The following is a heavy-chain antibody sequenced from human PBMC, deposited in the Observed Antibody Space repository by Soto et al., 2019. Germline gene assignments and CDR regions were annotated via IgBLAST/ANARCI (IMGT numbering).Heavy chain of an antibody. V-gene: IGHV1-8*01. CDR2: MNPGSGDT. J-gene: IGHJ5*02. Sequence: ASVKVSCKSSGYSFTNDDVTWVRQATGQGLEWMGWMNPGSGDTGYAQKFQGRVTMTRDISIATAYMELSSLRSDDTAIYYCARMATFGSLNWFDPWGQGTLVTVS. CDR1: GYSFTNDD. CDR3: ARMATFGSLNWFDP. D-gene: IGHD3-16*01.